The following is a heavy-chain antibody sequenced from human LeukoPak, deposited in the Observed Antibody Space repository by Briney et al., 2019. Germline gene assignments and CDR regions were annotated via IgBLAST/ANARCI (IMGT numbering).Heavy chain of an antibody. V-gene: IGHV4-38-2*01. D-gene: IGHD5-12*01. J-gene: IGHJ4*02. CDR2: IYHSGST. Sequence: SETLSLTCAVSVYSISSGYYWGWIRQPPGKGLEWIGSIYHSGSTYYNPSLKSRVTISVDTSKNQFSLKLSSVTAADTAVYYCARLGSGYDTLYYFDYWGQGTLVTVSS. CDR3: ARLGSGYDTLYYFDY. CDR1: VYSISSGYY.